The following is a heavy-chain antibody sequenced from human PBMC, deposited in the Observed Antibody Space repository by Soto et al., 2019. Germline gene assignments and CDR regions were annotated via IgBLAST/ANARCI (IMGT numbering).Heavy chain of an antibody. V-gene: IGHV3-30-3*01. J-gene: IGHJ6*02. D-gene: IGHD2-2*01. CDR2: ISKDGSNI. Sequence: QVHLAESGGGVVQPGRSLRLSCAASEFTFSTFAVHWVRQAPGKGLEWVAVISKDGSNIYYADSVKGRFTISSDNSKKTLYLPMRGLRAEDTAVYYCARQNQPQAGDYYYYGMDVWGQGTTVTVSS. CDR3: ARQNQPQAGDYYYYGMDV. CDR1: EFTFSTFA.